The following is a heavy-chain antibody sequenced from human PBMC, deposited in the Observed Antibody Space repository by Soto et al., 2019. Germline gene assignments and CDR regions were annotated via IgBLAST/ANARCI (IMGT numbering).Heavy chain of an antibody. CDR1: YASINNYH. Sequence: QVQLQESGPGLLKPSETLSLSCTVSYASINNYHWTWIRQPPGKGLEWIAYIYYTGTTNFNPSLSWRISISMDTSKNQFSLKLRSVTATETGVYYCATLRGLGEVSPYFDSWGQGRMVIVSS. V-gene: IGHV4-59*08. CDR3: ATLRGLGEVSPYFDS. CDR2: IYYTGTT. J-gene: IGHJ4*02. D-gene: IGHD3-10*01.